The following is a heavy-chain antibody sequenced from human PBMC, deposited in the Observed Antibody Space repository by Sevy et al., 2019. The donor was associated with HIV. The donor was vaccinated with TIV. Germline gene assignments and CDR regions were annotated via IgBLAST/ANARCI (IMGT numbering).Heavy chain of an antibody. J-gene: IGHJ4*02. Sequence: ASVKVSCKASGYTFISYGITWVRQAPGQGLEWMEWISAYNSNTNYAQKLQGRVTMTTDTSTSTAYMEPRSLRSDDTAMYYCARPYCCGGSCYRWYFDYWGQGTLVTVSS. V-gene: IGHV1-18*01. D-gene: IGHD2-15*01. CDR2: ISAYNSNT. CDR1: GYTFISYG. CDR3: ARPYCCGGSCYRWYFDY.